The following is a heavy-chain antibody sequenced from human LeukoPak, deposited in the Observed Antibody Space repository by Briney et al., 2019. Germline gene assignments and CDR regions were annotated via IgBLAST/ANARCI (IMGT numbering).Heavy chain of an antibody. Sequence: PSETLSLTCTVSGGSISGYYWSWIRQPPGQGLEWIGYISYSGSANHNPSLKSRVTISVDTSKNQFSLKLSSVIAADTAVYYCARSPDSSGYWDAFDIWGQGTMVTVPS. CDR1: GGSISGYY. V-gene: IGHV4-59*08. J-gene: IGHJ3*02. D-gene: IGHD3-22*01. CDR2: ISYSGSA. CDR3: ARSPDSSGYWDAFDI.